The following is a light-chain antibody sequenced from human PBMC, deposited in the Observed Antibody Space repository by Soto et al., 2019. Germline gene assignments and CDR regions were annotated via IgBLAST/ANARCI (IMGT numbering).Light chain of an antibody. CDR3: QQYNKWRT. J-gene: IGKJ1*01. CDR2: GAS. Sequence: EIVMTQSPATLSVSPGERATLSCRASESVSSNLAWYQQKPGQAPRLLIYGASTRATGIPARISGSGSGTEFTLTISSLHSEDFAVYYCQQYNKWRTFGQGTKVDIK. V-gene: IGKV3-15*01. CDR1: ESVSSN.